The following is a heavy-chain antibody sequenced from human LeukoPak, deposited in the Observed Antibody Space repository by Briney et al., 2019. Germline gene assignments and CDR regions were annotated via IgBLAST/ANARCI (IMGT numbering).Heavy chain of an antibody. J-gene: IGHJ4*02. CDR3: ARDLGWQQRVFDY. D-gene: IGHD6-13*01. Sequence: PSETLSLTCTVSGGSISSGGYYWRWIRQPPGKALEWIGYIYHSGSTYYNPSLKSRVTISVDRSKNQFSLKLSSVTAADTAVYYCARDLGWQQRVFDYWGQGTLVTVSS. CDR1: GGSISSGGYY. CDR2: IYHSGST. V-gene: IGHV4-30-2*01.